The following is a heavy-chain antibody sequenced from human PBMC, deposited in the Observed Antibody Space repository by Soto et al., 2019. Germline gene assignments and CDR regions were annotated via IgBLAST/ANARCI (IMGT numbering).Heavy chain of an antibody. V-gene: IGHV4-39*01. Sequence: SETLSLTCTVSGGSISSSSYYWGWIRQPPGKGLEWIGSIYYSGSTYYNPSLKSRVTISVDTSKNQFSLKLSSVTAADTAVYYCARHLSPPYYYYYMDVWGKGTTVTVSS. CDR2: IYYSGST. CDR3: ARHLSPPYYYYYMDV. D-gene: IGHD3-16*01. J-gene: IGHJ6*03. CDR1: GGSISSSSYY.